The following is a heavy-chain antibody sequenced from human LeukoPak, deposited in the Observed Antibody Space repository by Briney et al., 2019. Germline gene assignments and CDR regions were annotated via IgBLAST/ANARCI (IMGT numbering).Heavy chain of an antibody. CDR2: ISGSGGST. V-gene: IGHV3-23*01. CDR3: AKDRSIWFGELLPNDY. D-gene: IGHD3-10*01. Sequence: PGGSLRLSCAASGFTFSSYAMSWVRQAPGKGLEWVSAISGSGGSTYYADSVKGRFTISRDNSKNTLYLQMNSLRAEDTAVYYCAKDRSIWFGELLPNDYWGQGTLVTVSS. CDR1: GFTFSSYA. J-gene: IGHJ4*02.